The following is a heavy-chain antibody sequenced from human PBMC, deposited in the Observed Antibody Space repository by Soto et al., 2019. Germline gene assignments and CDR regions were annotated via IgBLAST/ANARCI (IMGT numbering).Heavy chain of an antibody. CDR1: GYTFTSYG. CDR3: ARDLSSSWFEY. D-gene: IGHD6-13*01. J-gene: IGHJ4*02. CDR2: ISAYNGNT. V-gene: IGHV1-18*04. Sequence: ASLKASCKASGYTFTSYGISWVRQAPGQGLEWMGWISAYNGNTNYAQKLQGRVTMTTDTSTSTAYMELRSLRSDDKAVYYCARDLSSSWFEYWCKGTLVIVSS.